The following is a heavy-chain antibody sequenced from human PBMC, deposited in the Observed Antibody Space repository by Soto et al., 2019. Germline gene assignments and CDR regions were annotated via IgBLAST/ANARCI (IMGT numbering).Heavy chain of an antibody. CDR2: MSGSGGST. CDR1: GFTFSSYA. V-gene: IGHV3-23*01. Sequence: GGSLRLSCAASGFTFSSYAMSWVRQAPGKGLEWVSAMSGSGGSTDYADSVKGRCTISRDKGRNRRNLQMNSLRAEDTAVYCGEKVTQEVYSTSFDSWGQGTLVHVSP. CDR3: EKVTQEVYSTSFDS. J-gene: IGHJ4*02. D-gene: IGHD4-4*01.